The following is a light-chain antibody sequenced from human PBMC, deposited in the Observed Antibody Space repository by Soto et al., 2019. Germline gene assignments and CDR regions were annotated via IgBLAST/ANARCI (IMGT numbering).Light chain of an antibody. V-gene: IGLV2-23*01. CDR1: SSDFGSYEF. Sequence: QSALTQPASVSGSPGQSVTISCTGTSSDFGSYEFVSWYQHHPGKVPKVIIYETSKRPSGVSDRFSGSKSGNTASLTISGLQAEDEADYYCFSFTSTNTHVFGSGTKVT. J-gene: IGLJ1*01. CDR3: FSFTSTNTHV. CDR2: ETS.